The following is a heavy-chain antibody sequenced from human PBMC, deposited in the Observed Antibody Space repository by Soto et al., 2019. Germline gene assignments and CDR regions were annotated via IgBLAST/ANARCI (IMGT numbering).Heavy chain of an antibody. V-gene: IGHV4-34*01. CDR2: INHSGST. CDR1: GGSFSGYY. CDR3: ARGYYDFWSGYSTKLYYFDY. D-gene: IGHD3-3*01. J-gene: IGHJ4*02. Sequence: SETLSLTCAVYGGSFSGYYRSWIRQPPGKGLEWIGEINHSGSTNYNPSLKSRVTISVDTSKNQFSLKLSSVTAADTAVYYCARGYYDFWSGYSTKLYYFDYWGQGTLVTVSS.